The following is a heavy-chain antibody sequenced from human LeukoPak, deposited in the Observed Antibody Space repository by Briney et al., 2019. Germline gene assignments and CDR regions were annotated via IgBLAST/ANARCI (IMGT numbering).Heavy chain of an antibody. J-gene: IGHJ6*03. D-gene: IGHD3-3*01. V-gene: IGHV4-4*02. CDR1: GGSISSSNW. CDR3: ARGLRFLEWLPDYYYYYYMDV. Sequence: SETLSLTCAVSGGSISSSNWWSWVRQPPGKGLEWIGEIYHSGSTNYNPSLKSRVTTSVDKSKNQFSLKLSSVTAADTAVYYCARGLRFLEWLPDYYYYYYMDVWGKGTTVTVSS. CDR2: IYHSGST.